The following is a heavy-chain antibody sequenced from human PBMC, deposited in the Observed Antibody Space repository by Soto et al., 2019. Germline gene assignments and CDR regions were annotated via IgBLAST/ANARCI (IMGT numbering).Heavy chain of an antibody. CDR1: GGSSSSSSYY. CDR3: ARSYYYDSSGSMNWFDS. V-gene: IGHV4-39*01. D-gene: IGHD3-22*01. Sequence: PLETLPHTCTVSGGSSSSSSYYWGWIRKSPGRGPEWIASIYYSGSTYYNPSLKSRVTISVDTSKNKFSLNLSSVTAADTAVYYCARSYYYDSSGSMNWFDSWGQGTLVTVSS. CDR2: IYYSGST. J-gene: IGHJ5*01.